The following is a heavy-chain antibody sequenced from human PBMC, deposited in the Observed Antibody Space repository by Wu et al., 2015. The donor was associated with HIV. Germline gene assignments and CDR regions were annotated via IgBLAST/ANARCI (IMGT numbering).Heavy chain of an antibody. V-gene: IGHV1-8*01. Sequence: QVQLVQSGAEVKKPGASVKVSCKASGYSFTSYDIHWVRQAAGQGLEWMGWINPKSVHTGYAQKFQGRVTITADGSTNTVSLELRRLISHDTALYFCMRRQQLLDQWGQGTLITVSS. CDR2: INPKSVHT. CDR3: MRRQQLLDQ. J-gene: IGHJ4*02. CDR1: GYSFTSYD. D-gene: IGHD6-13*01.